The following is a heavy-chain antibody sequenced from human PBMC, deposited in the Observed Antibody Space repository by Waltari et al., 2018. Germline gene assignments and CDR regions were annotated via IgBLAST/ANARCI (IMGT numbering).Heavy chain of an antibody. J-gene: IGHJ4*02. CDR1: GFTFNTYS. Sequence: EVQLVESGGGFVQPGGSLRLSCAASGFTFNTYSMNWVRQAPGKGLVSVSYISSRSSTTYYADSVKGRFTISRDNAKNSLYLQMISLRAEDSAVYYCARNGGSDPLDFWGQGTLVTVSS. CDR3: ARNGGSDPLDF. CDR2: ISSRSSTT. D-gene: IGHD2-15*01. V-gene: IGHV3-48*04.